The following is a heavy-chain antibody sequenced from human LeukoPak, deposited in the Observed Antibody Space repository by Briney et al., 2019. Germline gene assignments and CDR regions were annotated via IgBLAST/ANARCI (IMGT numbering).Heavy chain of an antibody. CDR3: ARNTGYHYAYFDY. CDR2: IFYSGST. V-gene: IGHV4-59*01. CDR1: GGSISSYY. J-gene: IGHJ4*02. D-gene: IGHD3-22*01. Sequence: PSETLSLTCTVSGGSISSYYWSWIRQPPGKGLEWLGYIFYSGSTSYNPSLNSRVAISVDTSKNQFPLKLTSVTAADTAVYYCARNTGYHYAYFDYWGQGTLVTVSS.